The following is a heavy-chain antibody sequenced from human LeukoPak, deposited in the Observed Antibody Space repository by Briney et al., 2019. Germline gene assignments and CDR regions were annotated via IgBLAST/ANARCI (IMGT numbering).Heavy chain of an antibody. J-gene: IGHJ4*02. D-gene: IGHD3-10*01. Sequence: SETLSLTCAVSGGSISTNNWWNWVRQPPGQGLEWIGETYYTGTTNYNPSLKSRVTISVDKSKNQFSLRLNSVTAADTAVYYCARLRTSGSYYEFYWGQGTLVTVSS. V-gene: IGHV4-4*02. CDR1: GGSISTNNW. CDR2: TYYTGTT. CDR3: ARLRTSGSYYEFY.